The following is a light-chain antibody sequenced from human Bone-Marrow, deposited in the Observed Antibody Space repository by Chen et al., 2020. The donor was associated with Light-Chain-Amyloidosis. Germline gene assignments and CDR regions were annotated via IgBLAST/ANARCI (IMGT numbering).Light chain of an antibody. Sequence: QSALTQPASVSGSRGQSSTISCTGTSGDVGTYNYVSWYQQHPGKAPKVMIYAVSNRPSGVSNRFSGSKSGNTASLTISGLQAEDEADYYCSSFTSSSSYVFGPGTKVTVL. CDR1: SGDVGTYNY. J-gene: IGLJ1*01. CDR3: SSFTSSSSYV. V-gene: IGLV2-14*01. CDR2: AVS.